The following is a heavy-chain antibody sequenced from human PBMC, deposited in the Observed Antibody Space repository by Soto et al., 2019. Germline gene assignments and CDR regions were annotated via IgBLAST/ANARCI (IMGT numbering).Heavy chain of an antibody. CDR1: GGTFSSYA. Sequence: QVQLVQSGAEVKKPGSSVKVSCKASGGTFSSYAISWVRQAPGQGLEWMGGIIPTFGTANYAQKFQGRVTITADESTSTADRELSSLRSEDTAVYYCARAPPERTMVRGATPRARYYYYYGMDVWGQGTTVTVSS. V-gene: IGHV1-69*01. CDR2: IIPTFGTA. D-gene: IGHD3-10*01. J-gene: IGHJ6*02. CDR3: ARAPPERTMVRGATPRARYYYYYGMDV.